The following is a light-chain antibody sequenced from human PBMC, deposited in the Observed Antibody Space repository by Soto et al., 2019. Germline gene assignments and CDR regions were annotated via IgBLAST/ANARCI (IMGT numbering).Light chain of an antibody. CDR2: GPS. CDR1: QSVSRRY. Sequence: EVVLTQSPGTRSLSPGERATLSCRASQSVSRRYLAWYQQKPGQAPRLLIFGPSSRATGIPDRFSGSGSGTDFTLTISSLEPEDFAVYYCLQYDTSPPRYTFGQGTKLEIK. CDR3: LQYDTSPPRYT. J-gene: IGKJ2*01. V-gene: IGKV3-20*01.